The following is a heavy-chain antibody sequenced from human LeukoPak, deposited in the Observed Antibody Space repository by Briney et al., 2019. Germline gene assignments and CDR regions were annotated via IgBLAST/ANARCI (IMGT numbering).Heavy chain of an antibody. CDR2: IIPIFGTA. CDR3: ARTCSSTSCHDAFDI. D-gene: IGHD2-2*01. J-gene: IGHJ3*02. CDR1: GGTFSSYA. Sequence: ASVKVSCKASGGTFSSYAISWVRQAPGQGLEWMGGIIPIFGTANYAQKCQGRVTITADESTSTAYMELSSLRSEDTAVYYCARTCSSTSCHDAFDIWGQGTRVSVSS. V-gene: IGHV1-69*13.